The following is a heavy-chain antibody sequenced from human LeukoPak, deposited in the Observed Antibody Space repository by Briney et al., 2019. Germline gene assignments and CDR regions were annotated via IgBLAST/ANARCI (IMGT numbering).Heavy chain of an antibody. J-gene: IGHJ4*02. V-gene: IGHV1-2*02. CDR1: GYTFTGYY. CDR2: INPHSGGT. Sequence: ASVKVSCKASGYTFTGYYIHWVRQAPGQGLEWMGWINPHSGGTNYAQKFQGGVTMTRDTSTTTAYMELSSLRSDDTAVYYCARDVGEYCSSTNCYASHYGGQGTLVTVSS. D-gene: IGHD2-2*01. CDR3: ARDVGEYCSSTNCYASHY.